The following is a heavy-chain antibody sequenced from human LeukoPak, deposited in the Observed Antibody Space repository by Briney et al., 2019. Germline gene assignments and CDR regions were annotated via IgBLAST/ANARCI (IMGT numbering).Heavy chain of an antibody. D-gene: IGHD3-10*01. Sequence: GSVKVSCKASGYTFTGYYMHWVRQAPGQGLEWMGWINPNSGGTNYAQKFQGWVTMTRDTSISTAYMELSRLRSDDTAVYYCAGSQDGSAPAEYWGQGTLVTVSS. J-gene: IGHJ4*02. CDR3: AGSQDGSAPAEY. CDR2: INPNSGGT. V-gene: IGHV1-2*04. CDR1: GYTFTGYY.